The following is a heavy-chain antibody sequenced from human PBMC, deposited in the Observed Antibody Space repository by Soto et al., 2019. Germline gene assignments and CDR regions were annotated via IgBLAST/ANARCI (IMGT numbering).Heavy chain of an antibody. CDR2: ISYDGSNK. D-gene: IGHD3-22*01. CDR3: AREYYYDSSGPFGYFDY. J-gene: IGHJ4*02. CDR1: GFTFSSYA. V-gene: IGHV3-30-3*01. Sequence: GGSLRLSCAASGFTFSSYAMRWVRQAPGKGLEWVAVISYDGSNKYYADSVKGRFTISRDNSKNTLYLQMNSLRAEDTAVYYCAREYYYDSSGPFGYFDYWGQGTLVTVSS.